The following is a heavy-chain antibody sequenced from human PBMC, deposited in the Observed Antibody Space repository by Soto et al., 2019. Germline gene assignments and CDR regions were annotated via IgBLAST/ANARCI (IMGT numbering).Heavy chain of an antibody. CDR1: GGSFSGYY. D-gene: IGHD4-4*01. CDR2: IKHSGST. CDR3: ARSTVTTLHHYFYYYMDV. Sequence: SETLSLTCAVYGGSFSGYYWNWIRQPPGKGLEWIGEIKHSGSTNCNPSLKSRVAISVDTSKNQFSLKLSSVTAADTAVYYCARSTVTTLHHYFYYYMDVWGKGTTVTVSS. J-gene: IGHJ6*03. V-gene: IGHV4-34*01.